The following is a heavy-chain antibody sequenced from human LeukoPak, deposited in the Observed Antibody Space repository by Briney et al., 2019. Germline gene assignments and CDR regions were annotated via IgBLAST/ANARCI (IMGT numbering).Heavy chain of an antibody. V-gene: IGHV3-21*01. J-gene: IGHJ6*02. Sequence: GGSLRLSCAASGFTFSSYSMNWVRQAPGKGLEWVSSISSSSSYIYYADSVKGRFTISRDNAKNSLYLQMNSLRAEDTAVYYCARAPPRYFDWLGDYYYYYGMDVWGQGTTVTVSS. CDR1: GFTFSSYS. D-gene: IGHD3-9*01. CDR3: ARAPPRYFDWLGDYYYYYGMDV. CDR2: ISSSSSYI.